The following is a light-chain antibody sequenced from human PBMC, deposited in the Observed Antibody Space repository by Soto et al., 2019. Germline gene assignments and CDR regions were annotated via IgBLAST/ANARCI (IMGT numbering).Light chain of an antibody. CDR1: QGISND. Sequence: DIQMTQSPPSLSASVGDRVTISCQASQGISNDLTWYQQKPGKAPKRLIYGASALKRGVPPRFSGSGSRTDFTLTISNLQPEDVATYYCQQYHILPQFTFGGGTKVEI. CDR3: QQYHILPQFT. J-gene: IGKJ4*01. CDR2: GAS. V-gene: IGKV1-33*01.